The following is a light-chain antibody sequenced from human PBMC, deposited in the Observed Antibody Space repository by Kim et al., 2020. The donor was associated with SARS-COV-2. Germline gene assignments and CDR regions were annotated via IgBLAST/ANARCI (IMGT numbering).Light chain of an antibody. CDR1: VLTESY. V-gene: IGLV3-27*01. CDR3: YSAADNRGI. CDR2: KGS. J-gene: IGLJ2*01. Sequence: VSPGQTARITCSGDVLTESYARWFQQKPGQAPVVVNYKGSERPSGIPDRFSVSGSGTTVTLTISGAQVEDEADYYCYSAADNRGIFGGGTRLTVL.